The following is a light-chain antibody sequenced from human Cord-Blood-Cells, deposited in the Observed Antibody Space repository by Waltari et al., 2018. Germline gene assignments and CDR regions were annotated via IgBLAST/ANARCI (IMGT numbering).Light chain of an antibody. J-gene: IGLJ2*01. CDR2: EVS. CDR1: RSDVGGYNY. V-gene: IGLV2-14*01. CDR3: SSYTSSSTLVV. Sequence: QSALTQPASVSGSPGQSITISCTGTRSDVGGYNYVSWYQQHPGKAPKLMIYEVSNRPLGVSNRFSGAKSGNTASLTISGLQAEDEADYYCSSYTSSSTLVVFGGGTKLTVL.